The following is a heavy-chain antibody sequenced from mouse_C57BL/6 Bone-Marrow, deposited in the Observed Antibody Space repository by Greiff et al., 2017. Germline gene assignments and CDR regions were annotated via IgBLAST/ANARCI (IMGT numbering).Heavy chain of an antibody. Sequence: EVQLQQSGPELVKPGASVKISCKASGYTFTDYYMNWVKQSHGKSLEWIGDINPNNGGTSYNQKFKGKATLTVDKSSSTAYMELRSLTSEDSAVYYCARSYYGRSSFAYWGQGTLVTVSA. D-gene: IGHD1-1*01. CDR2: INPNNGGT. CDR3: ARSYYGRSSFAY. CDR1: GYTFTDYY. J-gene: IGHJ3*01. V-gene: IGHV1-26*01.